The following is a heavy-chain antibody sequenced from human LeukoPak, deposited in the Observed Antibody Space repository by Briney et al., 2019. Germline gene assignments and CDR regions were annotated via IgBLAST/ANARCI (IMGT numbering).Heavy chain of an antibody. D-gene: IGHD1-7*01. CDR1: GFTFSSYG. J-gene: IGHJ4*02. Sequence: GGSLRLSCAASGFTFSSYGMHWIRQAPGKGLEWVAVISYDGGNKYYADSVKGRFTISRDNSKNTLYLQMNSLRAEDTAVYYCAKDLTGTTDYWGQGTLVTVSS. V-gene: IGHV3-30*18. CDR3: AKDLTGTTDY. CDR2: ISYDGGNK.